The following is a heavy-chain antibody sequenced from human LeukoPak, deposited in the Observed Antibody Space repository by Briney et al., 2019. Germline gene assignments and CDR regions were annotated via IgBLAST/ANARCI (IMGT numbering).Heavy chain of an antibody. J-gene: IGHJ3*02. D-gene: IGHD1-26*01. CDR1: GGSISSYY. V-gene: IGHV4-59*01. CDR3: ARVVGSKVVDAFDI. Sequence: SETLSLTCTVSGGSISSYYWSWIRQPPGKGLDWIGYIYYSGSTTNNNPSLKSRVTISVDTSKNQFSLKLSSVTAADTAVYYCARVVGSKVVDAFDIRGQGTMVTVSS. CDR2: IYYSGSTT.